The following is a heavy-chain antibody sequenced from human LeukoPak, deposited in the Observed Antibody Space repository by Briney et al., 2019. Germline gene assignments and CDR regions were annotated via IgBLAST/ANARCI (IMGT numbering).Heavy chain of an antibody. D-gene: IGHD3-22*01. CDR2: ISYDGSNK. Sequence: GGSLRLSCAASGFTFSSYGMHWVRQAPGKGLEWVAVISYDGSNKYYADSVKGRFTISRDNSKNTLYQQMNSLRAEDTAVYYCAKDFSGYYDYWGQGTLVTVSS. V-gene: IGHV3-30*18. J-gene: IGHJ4*02. CDR3: AKDFSGYYDY. CDR1: GFTFSSYG.